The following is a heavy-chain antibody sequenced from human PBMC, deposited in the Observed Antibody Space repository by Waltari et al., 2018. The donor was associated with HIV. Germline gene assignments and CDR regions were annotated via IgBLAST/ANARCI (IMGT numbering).Heavy chain of an antibody. CDR2: IWSDGSQK. D-gene: IGHD6-13*01. V-gene: IGHV3-33*01. CDR1: GFTFSAYG. J-gene: IGHJ4*02. Sequence: QVELVESGGGVVQPGTSLRLSCAASGFTFSAYGMQWVRQAPGKGLEWVAVIWSDGSQKYYADSVKGRFTVSKDNSKSSVYLQANSLRAEDTAVYYCVTDIGGSSWPSLAHWGQGTLVTVSS. CDR3: VTDIGGSSWPSLAH.